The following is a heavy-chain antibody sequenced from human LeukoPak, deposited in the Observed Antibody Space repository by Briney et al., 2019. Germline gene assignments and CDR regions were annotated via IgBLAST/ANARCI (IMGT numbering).Heavy chain of an antibody. CDR2: ITADGSGG. Sequence: PGDALSLSCAASGFTFSSYWMHWVRQAPGKGREGVARITADGSGGQYADSVRGRCIISRDNAKNTLYLQMNSLKAEDTAVYYCARFAVVTAGDFWGQGALVAVSS. J-gene: IGHJ4*02. CDR3: ARFAVVTAGDF. CDR1: GFTFSSYW. D-gene: IGHD2-21*02. V-gene: IGHV3-74*03.